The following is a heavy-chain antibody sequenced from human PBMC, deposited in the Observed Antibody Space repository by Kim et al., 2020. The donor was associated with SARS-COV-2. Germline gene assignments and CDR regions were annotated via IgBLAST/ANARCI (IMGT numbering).Heavy chain of an antibody. CDR3: ATNYYYDSSGYPDAFDI. Sequence: VKGKFTISRDNSKNTLYLQMNSLRAEDTAVYYCATNYYYDSSGYPDAFDIWGQGTMVTVSS. J-gene: IGHJ3*02. D-gene: IGHD3-22*01. V-gene: IGHV3-66*01.